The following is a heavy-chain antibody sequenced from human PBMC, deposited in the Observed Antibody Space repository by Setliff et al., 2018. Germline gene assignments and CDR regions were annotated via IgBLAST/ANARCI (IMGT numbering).Heavy chain of an antibody. V-gene: IGHV4-34*01. CDR3: ARGRNVAARLLDT. J-gene: IGHJ5*02. Sequence: SETLSLTCAAYGGTFSDYYWTWIRQPPGKGLEWIGEINHSGTTNYNPSLKSRVTISVDTSKNQFSLTMSSVTAADAAVYYCARGRNVAARLLDTWGQGSRVTVSS. CDR1: GGTFSDYY. D-gene: IGHD6-6*01. CDR2: INHSGTT.